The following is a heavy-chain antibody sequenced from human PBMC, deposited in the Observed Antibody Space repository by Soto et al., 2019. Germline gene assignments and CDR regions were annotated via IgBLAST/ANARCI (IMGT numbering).Heavy chain of an antibody. Sequence: SETLSLTCAVSGGSIDSGAFSLSWIRQPPGKGLEWIGYVTHSGAAYSIPSLNGRLTLSVDSSQTQFSLKLTSVTAADSAFYYCARIHWAQSSLDYWGRGILVTVSS. CDR3: ARIHWAQSSLDY. J-gene: IGHJ4*02. CDR2: VTHSGAA. D-gene: IGHD6-19*01. V-gene: IGHV4-30-2*01. CDR1: GGSIDSGAFS.